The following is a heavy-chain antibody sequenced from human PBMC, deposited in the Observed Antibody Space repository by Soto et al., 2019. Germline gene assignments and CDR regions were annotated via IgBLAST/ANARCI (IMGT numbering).Heavy chain of an antibody. J-gene: IGHJ4*02. CDR2: IDVGSANA. CDR3: ARGYGRNFDY. V-gene: IGHV1-58*01. Sequence: GASVKVSCKTSGFTFSSSAVHWVRQARGHRLQWIGWIDVGSANANYAQMLQERVTISRDMSTSTAYMELSSLRPEDTAVYYCARGYGRNFDYWGQGTLVTVSS. D-gene: IGHD5-18*01. CDR1: GFTFSSSA.